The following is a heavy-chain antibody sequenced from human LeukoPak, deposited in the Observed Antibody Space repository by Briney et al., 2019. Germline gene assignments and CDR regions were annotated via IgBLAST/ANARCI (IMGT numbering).Heavy chain of an antibody. J-gene: IGHJ4*02. V-gene: IGHV4-34*01. D-gene: IGHD6-19*01. CDR1: GGSYSGYY. CDR2: INHSGST. CDR3: ASTPKAVAGTYYFDY. Sequence: SEALSLTCAVYGGSYSGYYWSWILQPPGKELEWIGEINHSGSTNYNPSLKSRVTISVDTSKNQFSLKLSSVTAADTAVYYCASTPKAVAGTYYFDYWGQGTLVTVSS.